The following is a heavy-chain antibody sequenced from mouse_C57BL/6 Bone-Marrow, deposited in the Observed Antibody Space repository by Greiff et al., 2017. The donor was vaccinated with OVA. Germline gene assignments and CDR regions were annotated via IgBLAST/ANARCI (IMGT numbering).Heavy chain of an antibody. CDR2: IFPGSGST. J-gene: IGHJ1*03. Sequence: QVQLQQSGPELVKPGASVKISCKASGYTFTDYYINWVKQRPGQGLEWIGWIFPGSGSTYYNEKFKGKATLTVDKSSSTAYVLLSSLTSEDSAVYFCARTRLRLYYWYFDVWGTGTTVTVSS. D-gene: IGHD2-4*01. CDR3: ARTRLRLYYWYFDV. CDR1: GYTFTDYY. V-gene: IGHV1-75*01.